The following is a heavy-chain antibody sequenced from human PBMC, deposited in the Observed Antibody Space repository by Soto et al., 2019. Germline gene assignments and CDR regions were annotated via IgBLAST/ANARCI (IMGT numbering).Heavy chain of an antibody. CDR2: IYPGDSDT. CDR3: ERRDENWNYQGDPYGMEG. J-gene: IGHJ6*02. Sequence: ESLKLSCQGSGYSFSTHWIAWVRQMPGKGLEWMGIIYPGDSDTRYGPSFQGQVTISADKSISTAYLQWSSLRASDTAMYYCERRDENWNYQGDPYGMEGWCQASTHTV. CDR1: GYSFSTHW. V-gene: IGHV5-51*01. D-gene: IGHD1-7*01.